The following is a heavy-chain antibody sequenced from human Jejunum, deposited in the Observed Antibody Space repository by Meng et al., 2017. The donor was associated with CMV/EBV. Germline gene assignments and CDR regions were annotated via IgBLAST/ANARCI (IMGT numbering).Heavy chain of an antibody. CDR1: CSPISSSNHS. V-gene: IGHV4-39*01. J-gene: IGHJ4*02. Sequence: SCSPISSSNHSWGWLRQPPGKGLEWIGTIYYSGSAYYNPSLKSRVTMSVDTSGNQFSLILSSVTAADTAVYYCARLFMVRGIIYFDYWGQGGLVTVSS. CDR2: IYYSGSA. CDR3: ARLFMVRGIIYFDY. D-gene: IGHD3-10*01.